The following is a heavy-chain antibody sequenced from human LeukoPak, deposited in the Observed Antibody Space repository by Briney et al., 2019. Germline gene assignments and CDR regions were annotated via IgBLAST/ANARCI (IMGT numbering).Heavy chain of an antibody. Sequence: ETLSLTCAVYGGSFNAYYRTWIRQTPGKGLEWVGRIKSKIDGGTIDYGAPVKGRFTISRDDSRNTLYLQMNSLKTEDTAVYYCTTRRQDGCWGQGTLVTVS. CDR2: IKSKIDGGTI. CDR3: TTRRQDGC. D-gene: IGHD6-25*01. CDR1: GGSFNAYY. V-gene: IGHV3-15*01. J-gene: IGHJ4*02.